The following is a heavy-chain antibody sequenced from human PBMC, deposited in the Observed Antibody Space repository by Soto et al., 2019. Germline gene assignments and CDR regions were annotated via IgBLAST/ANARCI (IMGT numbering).Heavy chain of an antibody. CDR3: ARGDIIAVAGTYY. Sequence: QVQLVESGGGVVQPGRSLILSCAASGFTISSYAMHWVRQAPGKGLEWVAVISYDGSNKYYADSVKGRFTISRDNSKNTLYLQMNSLRAEDTAVYYCARGDIIAVAGTYYWGQGTLVTVSS. D-gene: IGHD6-19*01. J-gene: IGHJ4*02. V-gene: IGHV3-30-3*01. CDR2: ISYDGSNK. CDR1: GFTISSYA.